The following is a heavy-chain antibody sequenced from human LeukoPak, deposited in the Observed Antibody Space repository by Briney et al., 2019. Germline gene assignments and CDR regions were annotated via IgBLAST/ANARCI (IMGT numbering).Heavy chain of an antibody. D-gene: IGHD2-15*01. CDR3: VRHGRGYCSGGSCYVDY. Sequence: PSETLSLTXTVSGGSISSSSYYWGCIRQPPGKGLEWIGCIYYSGSTYYNPSLKSRVTISVDTSKNQFSLKVTSVTAADTAVYYCVRHGRGYCSGGSCYVDYWGQGTLVTVSS. CDR1: GGSISSSSYY. V-gene: IGHV4-39*01. CDR2: IYYSGST. J-gene: IGHJ4*02.